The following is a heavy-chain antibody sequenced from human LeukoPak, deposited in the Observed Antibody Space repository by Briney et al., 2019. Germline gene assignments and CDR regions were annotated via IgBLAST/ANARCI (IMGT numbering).Heavy chain of an antibody. CDR2: VNPSSGGT. Sequence: ASVTVSCKASVYTFTGYYMHWVRQAPGQGLEWMGWVNPSSGGTNYAQKFQGRGIVTRDTSIGTAYMELTGLRSDDTAVYYCARNLLPRRIAATNTRANWFDPWGQGTLVTVSS. V-gene: IGHV1-2*02. J-gene: IGHJ5*02. CDR1: VYTFTGYY. D-gene: IGHD6-13*01. CDR3: ARNLLPRRIAATNTRANWFDP.